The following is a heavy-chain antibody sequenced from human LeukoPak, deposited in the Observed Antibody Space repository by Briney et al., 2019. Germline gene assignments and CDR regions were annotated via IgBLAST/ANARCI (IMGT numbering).Heavy chain of an antibody. CDR2: IIPIFGTA. CDR1: GGTFSSYA. Sequence: GASVKVACKASGGTFSSYAISWVRQAPGQGLEWMGGIIPIFGTANYAQKFQGRVTITADESTSTAYTELSSLRSEDTAVYYCARAGIAAAGTLDYWGQGTLVTVSS. CDR3: ARAGIAAAGTLDY. J-gene: IGHJ4*02. D-gene: IGHD6-13*01. V-gene: IGHV1-69*13.